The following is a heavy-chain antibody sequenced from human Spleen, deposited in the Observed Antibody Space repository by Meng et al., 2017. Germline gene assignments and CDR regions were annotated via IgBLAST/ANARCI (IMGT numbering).Heavy chain of an antibody. CDR3: ARGLQVSFMGFDP. Sequence: ASVKVSCKASGYTFTDYYMHWVRQAPGQGLEWMGWIKPNSGDTEYAQRFQGRVTLTRDTSISTAFMELSRLRSDDSAVYYCARGLQVSFMGFDPWGQGTLVTVSS. CDR2: IKPNSGDT. D-gene: IGHD2-21*02. CDR1: GYTFTDYY. J-gene: IGHJ5*02. V-gene: IGHV1-2*02.